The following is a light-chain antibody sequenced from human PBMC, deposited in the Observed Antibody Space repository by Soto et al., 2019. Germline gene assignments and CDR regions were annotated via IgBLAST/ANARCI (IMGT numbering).Light chain of an antibody. Sequence: EIVMTQSPATLSVSPGERATLSCRVSQSVSSNLAWYQQKPGQAPRLLISGASTRATGIPARFSGSGSGTEFTLTISSLQSEDSAVFYCQQYNNWPLSFGGGTKVEIK. CDR2: GAS. CDR1: QSVSSN. J-gene: IGKJ4*01. V-gene: IGKV3-15*01. CDR3: QQYNNWPLS.